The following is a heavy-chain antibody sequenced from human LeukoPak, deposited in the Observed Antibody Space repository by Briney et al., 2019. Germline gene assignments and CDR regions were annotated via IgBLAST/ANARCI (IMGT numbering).Heavy chain of an antibody. CDR2: ISYDGSNK. Sequence: GRSLRLSCAASGFTFSSYGMHWVRQAPGKGLEWVAVISYDGSNKYYADSAKGRFTISRDNSKNTLYLQMNNLRAEDTAVYYCARELSRDGYGEGGAYYYYGMDVWGQGTTVTVSS. CDR1: GFTFSSYG. J-gene: IGHJ6*02. D-gene: IGHD5-24*01. V-gene: IGHV3-30*03. CDR3: ARELSRDGYGEGGAYYYYGMDV.